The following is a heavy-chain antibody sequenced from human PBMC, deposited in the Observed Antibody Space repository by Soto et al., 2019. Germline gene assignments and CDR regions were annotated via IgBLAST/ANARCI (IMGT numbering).Heavy chain of an antibody. CDR2: INWNGGIT. Sequence: GGSLRLSCEGFGFNFEDYAMHWIRQAPGKGLEWASGINWNGGITGYADSVKGRFTVSRDNANNSLHLEMSSLKTEDTALYYCARGRGALTVVSNWFDPWGQGTLVTVSS. CDR3: ARGRGALTVVSNWFDP. CDR1: GFNFEDYA. D-gene: IGHD2-15*01. J-gene: IGHJ5*02. V-gene: IGHV3-9*01.